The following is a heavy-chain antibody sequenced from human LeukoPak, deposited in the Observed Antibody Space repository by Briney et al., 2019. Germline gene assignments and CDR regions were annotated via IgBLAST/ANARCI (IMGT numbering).Heavy chain of an antibody. Sequence: GGSLRLSCVASGFNFPAYGMHWVRQAPGEGLEWLAVIWSDGRNKFYADSVKGRFTVSRDNSKNMQYLQMNSLRGEDTAVYYCVKERNPFDASDVWGQGTLVTVSS. V-gene: IGHV3-33*06. CDR3: VKERNPFDASDV. CDR1: GFNFPAYG. CDR2: IWSDGRNK. J-gene: IGHJ3*01.